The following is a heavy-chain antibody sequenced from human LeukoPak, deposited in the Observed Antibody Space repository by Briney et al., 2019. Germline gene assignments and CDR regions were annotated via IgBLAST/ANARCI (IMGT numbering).Heavy chain of an antibody. CDR1: GGSISSSSYY. CDR2: IYYSGST. J-gene: IGHJ6*02. CDR3: ASTKTSYGMDV. V-gene: IGHV4-39*01. Sequence: PSETLSLTCTVSGGSISSSSYYWGWIRQPPGKGLEWIGSIYYSGSTYYNPSLKSRVTISVDTSKNQFSLKLNSVTAADTAVYYCASTKTSYGMDVWGQGTTVTVSS.